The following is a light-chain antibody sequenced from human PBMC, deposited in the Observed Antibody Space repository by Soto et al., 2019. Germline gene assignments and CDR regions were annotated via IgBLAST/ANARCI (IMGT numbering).Light chain of an antibody. V-gene: IGLV2-14*01. CDR2: EVS. CDR1: SSDVGGYNY. CDR3: SSYTSSSTYV. Sequence: QSVLTQPASVSGSSGQSITISCTGTSSDVGGYNYVSWYQQHAGKAPKLMIYEVSNRPSGVSNRFSGSKSDNTASLTISGLQAEDEADYYCSSYTSSSTYVFGTGTQVTVL. J-gene: IGLJ1*01.